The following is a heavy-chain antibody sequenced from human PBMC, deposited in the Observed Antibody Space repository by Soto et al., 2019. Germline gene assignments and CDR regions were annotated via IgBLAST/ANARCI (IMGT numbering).Heavy chain of an antibody. CDR1: GYTFTSYG. Sequence: ASVKVSCKASGYTFTSYGISWVRQAPGQGLEWMGWISAYNGNTNYAQKLQGRVTMTTDTSTSTAYMELRSLRSDDTAVYYCARVHITMGAEYFQHWGQGTLVTVSS. D-gene: IGHD3-10*01. V-gene: IGHV1-18*01. CDR2: ISAYNGNT. J-gene: IGHJ1*01. CDR3: ARVHITMGAEYFQH.